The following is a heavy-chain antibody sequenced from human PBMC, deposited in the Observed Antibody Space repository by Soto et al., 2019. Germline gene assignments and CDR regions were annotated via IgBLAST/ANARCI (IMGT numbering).Heavy chain of an antibody. CDR2: ISVYNANT. J-gene: IGHJ4*01. V-gene: IGHV1-18*01. D-gene: IGHD4-17*01. CDR3: ARDLRYGDPVYDFGY. CDR1: GYTFTSHG. Sequence: VKGSCKASGYTFTSHGISWVRQAPGQGPGRMGWISVYNANTNYVENLQDRVTMTTDTSTSTVYMELRSLRSDDTSVYYCARDLRYGDPVYDFGYWGQGTLVTVPQ.